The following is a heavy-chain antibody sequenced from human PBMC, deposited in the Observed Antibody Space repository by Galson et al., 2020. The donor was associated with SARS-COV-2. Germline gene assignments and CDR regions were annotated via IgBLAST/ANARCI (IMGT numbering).Heavy chain of an antibody. CDR1: WYRLTRYW. J-gene: IGHJ4*02. CDR2: NQPGGNDT. CDR3: ARGRDSVVEIVLMVYASYFDY. V-gene: IGHV5-51*03. D-gene: IGHD2-8*01. Sequence: GGAPETPRKGSWYRLTRYWIGLVPQMPRKGPELVGHNQPGGNDTIYCPSFEGQVTLPADKSISTSSLPWSSLTASDTAMYYCARGRDSVVEIVLMVYASYFDYWGQGTLVTVSS.